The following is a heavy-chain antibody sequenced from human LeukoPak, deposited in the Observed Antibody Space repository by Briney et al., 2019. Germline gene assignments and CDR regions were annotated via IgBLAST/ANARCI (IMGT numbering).Heavy chain of an antibody. J-gene: IGHJ4*02. CDR3: VRGWSNGIYN. D-gene: IGHD3-3*01. CDR1: VFTVSSNY. Sequence: GGSLRLSCAPSVFTVSSNYMSWVRQAPGKGLEWVSVIYSGGSTYYADFVKGRFTISRDNSKNTVYLQMNSLRAEDTAVYYCVRGWSNGIYNWGQGTLVTVSS. CDR2: IYSGGST. V-gene: IGHV3-53*01.